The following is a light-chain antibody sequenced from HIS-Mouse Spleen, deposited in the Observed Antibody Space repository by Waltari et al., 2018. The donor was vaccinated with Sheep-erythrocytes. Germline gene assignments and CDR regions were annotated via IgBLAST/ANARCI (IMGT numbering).Light chain of an antibody. CDR1: SSDVGSYNL. J-gene: IGLJ3*02. CDR3: CSYAGSSTLV. Sequence: QSALTQPRSVSGSPGQSVTISCTGTSSDVGSYNLVSWYQQHPGKAPKLMSYEGSKRPSGFSNPFSGSKSGNTASLTISGLQAEDEADYYCCSYAGSSTLVFGGGTKLTVL. CDR2: EGS. V-gene: IGLV2-23*01.